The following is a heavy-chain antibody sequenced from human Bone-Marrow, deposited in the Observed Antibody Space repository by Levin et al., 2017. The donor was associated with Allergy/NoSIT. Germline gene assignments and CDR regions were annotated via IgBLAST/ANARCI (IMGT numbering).Heavy chain of an antibody. J-gene: IGHJ4*02. V-gene: IGHV3-23*01. CDR3: AKDSGYYDSLWGNYRSGYYFDS. CDR2: VTYTGGTT. Sequence: PGGSLRLSCAASGFVFNTYAMSWVRQAPGEGLEWVSTVTYTGGTTYYADSVNGRFTISRDNSKNTVYLSMNSLRAEDTAVYFCAKDSGYYDSLWGNYRSGYYFDSWGQGTLVTVSS. CDR1: GFVFNTYA. D-gene: IGHD3-16*02.